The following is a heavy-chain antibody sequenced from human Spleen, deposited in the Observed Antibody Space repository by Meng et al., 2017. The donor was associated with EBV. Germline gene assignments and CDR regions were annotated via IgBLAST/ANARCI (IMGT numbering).Heavy chain of an antibody. Sequence: HVQLKQWGAGLVKPSETLSLTGAVYGGSFSAYDWTWIRQPPGRGLQWIGEINHRGGTNYNPSLKSRVTISEDTSKNQFSLKLNSVTAADTAMYYCASCMTTVFGDWFDPWGQGTLVTVSS. CDR3: ASCMTTVFGDWFDP. D-gene: IGHD4-17*01. CDR2: INHRGGT. J-gene: IGHJ5*02. V-gene: IGHV4-34*02. CDR1: GGSFSAYD.